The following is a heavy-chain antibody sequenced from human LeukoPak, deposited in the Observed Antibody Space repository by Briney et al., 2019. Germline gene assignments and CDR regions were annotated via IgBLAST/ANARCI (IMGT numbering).Heavy chain of an antibody. Sequence: GGSPRLSCAASGFTFSSQPMHWVRQTPGKGLEWVALISFDGKNKFYGDSVIGRFTISRDNTKNTLFLQMNSLRAEDMGVYYCVRPMTTTRNFEHWGQGTLVTVSS. J-gene: IGHJ4*02. CDR2: ISFDGKNK. CDR1: GFTFSSQP. D-gene: IGHD1-1*01. CDR3: VRPMTTTRNFEH. V-gene: IGHV3-30*03.